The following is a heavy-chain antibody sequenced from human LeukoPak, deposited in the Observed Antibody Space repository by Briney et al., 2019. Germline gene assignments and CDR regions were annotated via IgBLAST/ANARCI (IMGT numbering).Heavy chain of an antibody. CDR3: ATMRGFPNWFGP. V-gene: IGHV3-23*01. CDR1: GFTFSSYA. J-gene: IGHJ5*02. CDR2: ISSSGVNT. Sequence: PGGSLRLSCAASGFTFSSYAMGWVRQIPGKGLEWVSCISSSGVNTYYADSVEGRFTISRDNSKNTLYLQMNSLRTEDTALYYCATMRGFPNWFGPWGQGALVTVSS.